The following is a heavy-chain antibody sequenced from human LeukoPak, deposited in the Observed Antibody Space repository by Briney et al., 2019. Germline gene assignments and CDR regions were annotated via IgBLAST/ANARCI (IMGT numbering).Heavy chain of an antibody. D-gene: IGHD5-12*01. CDR3: AKRVGVDNAKYYYYYYMDV. J-gene: IGHJ6*03. CDR2: IRYDGSNK. CDR1: GFTFSSYG. Sequence: GGSLRLSCAASGFTFSSYGMHWVRQAPGKGLEWVAFIRYDGSNKYYADSVKGRFTISRDNSKNTLYLQMNSLRAEDTAVYYCAKRVGVDNAKYYYYYYMDVWGKGTTVTISS. V-gene: IGHV3-30*02.